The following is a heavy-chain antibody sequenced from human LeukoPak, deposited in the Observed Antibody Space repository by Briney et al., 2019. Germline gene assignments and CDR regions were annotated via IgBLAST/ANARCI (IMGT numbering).Heavy chain of an antibody. CDR3: AKDMVRGVHGMDV. CDR2: ISWNSGSI. J-gene: IGHJ6*02. Sequence: GRSLRLSCAASGFTFDDYAMHWVRQAPGKGLEWVSGISWNSGSIGYADSAKGRFTISRDNAKNSLYLQMNSLRAEDTALYYCAKDMVRGVHGMDVWGQGATVTVSS. D-gene: IGHD3-10*01. V-gene: IGHV3-9*01. CDR1: GFTFDDYA.